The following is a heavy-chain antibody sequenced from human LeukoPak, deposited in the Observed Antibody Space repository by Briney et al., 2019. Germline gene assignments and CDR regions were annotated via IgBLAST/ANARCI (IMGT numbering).Heavy chain of an antibody. CDR1: GYSFTSYW. CDR2: SYPGDSDT. V-gene: IGHV5-51*01. D-gene: IGHD3-10*01. J-gene: IGHJ3*02. Sequence: GESLKISCKGSGYSFTSYWIGWVRQLPGTGLERLGISYPGDSDTKYSPSYQGQVTIAADKSINTAYLQWSSLKASDTAMYYCARPTKGGRFGDHAFDIWGQGTMVTVSS. CDR3: ARPTKGGRFGDHAFDI.